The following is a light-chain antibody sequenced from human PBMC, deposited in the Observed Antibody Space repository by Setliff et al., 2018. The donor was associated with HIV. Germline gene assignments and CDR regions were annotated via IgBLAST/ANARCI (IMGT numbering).Light chain of an antibody. CDR1: QSISSW. CDR2: KAS. CDR3: QQYERYWT. J-gene: IGKJ1*01. V-gene: IGKV1-5*03. Sequence: DIQMTQSPSTLSAYVGDRVTITCRASQSISSWLAWYQQKPGKAPKLLIYKASSLESGVPSRFSGSGSGTEFTLTISSLQPDDFATYYCQQYERYWTFGQGTKVDIK.